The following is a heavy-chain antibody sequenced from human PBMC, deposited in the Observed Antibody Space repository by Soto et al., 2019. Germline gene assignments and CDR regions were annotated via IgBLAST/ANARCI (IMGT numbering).Heavy chain of an antibody. CDR1: GYTFTSYD. CDR3: ARASYYDFWSVYRPTYYYYGMDV. V-gene: IGHV1-8*01. Sequence: ASGKVSCKASGYTFTSYDINWVRQATGQGLEWMGWMNPNSGNTGYAQKFQGRVTMTRNTSISTAYMELSSLRSEDTAVYYCARASYYDFWSVYRPTYYYYGMDVWGQGPTVTVSS. D-gene: IGHD3-3*01. J-gene: IGHJ6*02. CDR2: MNPNSGNT.